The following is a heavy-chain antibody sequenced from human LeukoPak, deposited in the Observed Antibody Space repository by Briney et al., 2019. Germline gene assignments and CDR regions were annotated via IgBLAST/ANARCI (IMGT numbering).Heavy chain of an antibody. Sequence: GASVKVSCKASGYTFTSYYMHWVRLAPGQGLEWMGIINPSGGSTSYAQKFQGRVTMTTDMSTSTVYMELSSLRSEDTAVYYCARHVDTAMGGDYWGQGTLVTVSS. CDR2: INPSGGST. J-gene: IGHJ4*02. CDR1: GYTFTSYY. V-gene: IGHV1-46*01. CDR3: ARHVDTAMGGDY. D-gene: IGHD5-18*01.